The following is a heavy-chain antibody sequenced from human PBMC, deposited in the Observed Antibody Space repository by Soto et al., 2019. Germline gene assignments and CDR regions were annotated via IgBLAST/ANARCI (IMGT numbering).Heavy chain of an antibody. Sequence: SETLSLTCTVSGDSISRYYWSWIRQLPGKGLEWIGYISSSGSTNYNPSLKSRVSISLDTSRRQFSLKVSSVTAADTAVYYCARDNPSSSLRAFDSWGQGALVTVSS. CDR2: ISSSGST. CDR1: GDSISRYY. J-gene: IGHJ4*02. CDR3: ARDNPSSSLRAFDS. D-gene: IGHD6-6*01. V-gene: IGHV4-59*01.